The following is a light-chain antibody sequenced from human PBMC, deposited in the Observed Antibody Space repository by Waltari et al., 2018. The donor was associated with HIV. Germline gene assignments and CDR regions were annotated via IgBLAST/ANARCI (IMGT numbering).Light chain of an antibody. V-gene: IGKV4-1*01. CDR3: QQYYSSPYT. CDR2: WAS. J-gene: IGKJ2*01. Sequence: DIVMTQSPDSLAVSLGERATINCNSSQSILYSSNNNNYLSWYQQKAGQSPKLLIYWASTRESGVPDRFSGSGSGTDFTLTISSLQAEDVAVYYCQQYYSSPYTFGQGTKLEIK. CDR1: QSILYSSNNNNY.